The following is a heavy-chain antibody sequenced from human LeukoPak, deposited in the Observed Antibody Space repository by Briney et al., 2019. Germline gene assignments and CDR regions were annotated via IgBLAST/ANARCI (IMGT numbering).Heavy chain of an antibody. CDR1: GFTFSSYN. Sequence: PGGSLRLSCAASGFTFSSYNMNWVRQAPGKGLEWLSYISRSSSTIYYADSGKGRFTISSANAKNSLYLQINSLVAKDTALYYFEIDFLEDSYWRQATVVAV. CDR3: EIDFLEDSY. V-gene: IGHV3-48*01. D-gene: IGHD3-3*01. CDR2: ISRSSSTI. J-gene: IGHJ4*02.